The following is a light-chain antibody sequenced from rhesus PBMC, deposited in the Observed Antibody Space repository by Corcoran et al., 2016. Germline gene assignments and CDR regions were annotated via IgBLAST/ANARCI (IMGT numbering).Light chain of an antibody. J-gene: IGKJ3*01. CDR2: RAS. CDR3: QQTYATPFT. V-gene: IGKV1-74*01. CDR1: ENVNNY. Sequence: DIQMTQSPSSLSASVGGRVTITCRASENVNNYLHWYQQKPGKAPKLLIYRASTLQSGVPSRFSGSGSGTDFTLTISSLQPEDFATYDCQQTYATPFTFGPGTKLKIK.